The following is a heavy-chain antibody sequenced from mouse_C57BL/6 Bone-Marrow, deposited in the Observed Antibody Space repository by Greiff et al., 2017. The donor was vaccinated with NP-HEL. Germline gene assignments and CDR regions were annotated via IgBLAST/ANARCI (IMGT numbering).Heavy chain of an antibody. CDR2: ISSGSSTI. Sequence: EVKLVESGGGLVKPGGSLKLSCAASGFTFSDYGMHWVRQAPEKGLEWVAYISSGSSTIYYADTVKGRFTISRDNAKNTLFLQMTSLRSEDTAMYYCARRRYYYGSRRYFDVWGTGTTVTVSS. V-gene: IGHV5-17*01. CDR1: GFTFSDYG. D-gene: IGHD1-1*01. CDR3: ARRRYYYGSRRYFDV. J-gene: IGHJ1*03.